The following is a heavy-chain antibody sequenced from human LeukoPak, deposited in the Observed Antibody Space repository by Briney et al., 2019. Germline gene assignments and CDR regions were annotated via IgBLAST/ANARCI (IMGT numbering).Heavy chain of an antibody. V-gene: IGHV3-53*01. D-gene: IGHD6-13*01. CDR2: ISNDGVT. J-gene: IGHJ4*02. Sequence: PGGSLRLSCATSDFPVSDNYMSWVRQAPGRGLEWVSVISNDGVTDYADSVKGRFTISRDDSNDTVFLQMNSLRADDTAKYYCAKDKAPGSWHTPSDFWGQGTLVTVSS. CDR1: DFPVSDNY. CDR3: AKDKAPGSWHTPSDF.